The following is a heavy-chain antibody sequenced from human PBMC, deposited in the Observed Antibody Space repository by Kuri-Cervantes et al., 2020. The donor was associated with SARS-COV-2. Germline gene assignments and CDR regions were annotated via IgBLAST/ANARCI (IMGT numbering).Heavy chain of an antibody. D-gene: IGHD3-9*01. Sequence: GSLRLSCIVSGGSISSSGYYWGWIRQPPGKGLEWIGSIFYSGSTYYNPSLKSRVTMSVDTSKNQFSLKLSSVTAADTAVYYCARERYYDILTGYHTRNYGMDVWGQGTTVTVSS. CDR1: GGSISSSGYY. CDR2: IFYSGST. CDR3: ARERYYDILTGYHTRNYGMDV. V-gene: IGHV4-39*07. J-gene: IGHJ6*02.